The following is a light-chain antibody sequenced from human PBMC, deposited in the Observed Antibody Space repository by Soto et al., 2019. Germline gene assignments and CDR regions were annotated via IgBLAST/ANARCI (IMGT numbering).Light chain of an antibody. CDR2: DAS. Sequence: DIQMTQSPSSLSASIGDRVTITCQASQDITNYLYWYQQKPGKAPQLLIYDASNLETGVPSRFSGSGSGTSFTFTISSLQPEDLGTYYCQQYDNVPLTFGGGTKVEIK. J-gene: IGKJ4*01. CDR3: QQYDNVPLT. CDR1: QDITNY. V-gene: IGKV1-33*01.